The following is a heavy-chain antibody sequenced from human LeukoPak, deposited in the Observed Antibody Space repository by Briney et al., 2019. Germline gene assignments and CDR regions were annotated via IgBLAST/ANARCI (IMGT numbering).Heavy chain of an antibody. D-gene: IGHD6-19*01. CDR3: AKDQYSETGYGSGWPLGYFDY. CDR1: GFTFSSYA. CDR2: ISGSGGST. J-gene: IGHJ4*02. V-gene: IGHV3-23*01. Sequence: PGGSLRLSCAASGFTFSSYAMRWVRQAPGKGLEWVSAISGSGGSTYYADSVKGRFTISRDNSKNTLYLQMNSLRAEDTAVYYCAKDQYSETGYGSGWPLGYFDYWGQGTLVTVSS.